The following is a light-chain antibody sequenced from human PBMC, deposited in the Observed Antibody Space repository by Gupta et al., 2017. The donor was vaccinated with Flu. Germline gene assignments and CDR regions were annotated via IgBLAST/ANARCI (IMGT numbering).Light chain of an antibody. CDR1: NSDVGGYKF. J-gene: IGLJ3*02. V-gene: IGLV2-14*01. CDR3: KSDAGSSGWV. Sequence: SALTQPASVSGSPGQSITISCTGTNSDVGGYKFVSWYQQHTGKAHKLMIYEVNNRPAGVAIRFSGSKSGNTASLTISVREEEDEADYYCKSDAGSSGWVFGGGTKLTVL. CDR2: EVN.